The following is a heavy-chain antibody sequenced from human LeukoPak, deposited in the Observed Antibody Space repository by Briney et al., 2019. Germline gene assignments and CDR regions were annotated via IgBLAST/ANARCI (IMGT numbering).Heavy chain of an antibody. CDR1: GGSISSSSYY. D-gene: IGHD3-22*01. V-gene: IGHV4-39*01. J-gene: IGHJ2*01. CDR3: ARGVTMIVVVIHDWYFDL. Sequence: TSETLSLTCTVSGGSISSSSYYWGWIRQPPGKGREWIGSIYYTRSTYYNPSLKSRVTISVDTSKNQFSLKLTSVTAADTAVYYCARGVTMIVVVIHDWYFDLWGRGTLVTVSS. CDR2: IYYTRST.